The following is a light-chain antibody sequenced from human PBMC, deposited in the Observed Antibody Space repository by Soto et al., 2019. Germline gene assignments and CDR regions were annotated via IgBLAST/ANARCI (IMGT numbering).Light chain of an antibody. CDR1: QSIKNF. CDR3: QQSYRTPHT. J-gene: IGKJ4*01. CDR2: AAS. V-gene: IGKV1-39*01. Sequence: DIQMTQSPSSLSASVGDRVIISCRASQSIKNFLNWYQHQPGKAPNLLIFAASNLQTGVPSRFSGSGSGRDFSLTITSLQPEDFATYYCQQSYRTPHTFGGGTQVEI.